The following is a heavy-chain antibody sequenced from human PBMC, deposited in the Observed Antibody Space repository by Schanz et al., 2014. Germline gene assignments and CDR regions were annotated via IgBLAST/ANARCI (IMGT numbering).Heavy chain of an antibody. D-gene: IGHD3-3*01. V-gene: IGHV3-48*01. CDR2: VSRSTPDI. CDR1: GFTFSSYA. J-gene: IGHJ4*02. CDR3: VRDSFFAFDY. Sequence: EVQLLESGGGLVQPGGSLRLSCATSGFTFSSYAMTWVRQAPGMGLEWVSYVSRSTPDIYYADSVKGRFTMSRDNAKNSVFLQMNSLRAEDTAVYYCVRDSFFAFDYWGQGTLVTVSS.